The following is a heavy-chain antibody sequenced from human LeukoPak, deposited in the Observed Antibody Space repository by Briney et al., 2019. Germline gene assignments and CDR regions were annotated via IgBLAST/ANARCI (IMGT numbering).Heavy chain of an antibody. CDR2: IKQDGGEK. D-gene: IGHD3-3*01. CDR3: ARVSAEWLLFY. Sequence: GGSLRLSCAASGFTFNKYWLTWVRQAPGKGLEWVANIKQDGGEKYYLDSVKGRFTISRDNAKNSLYLQMNSLRAEDTAVYYCARVSAEWLLFYWGQGTLVTVSS. V-gene: IGHV3-7*01. CDR1: GFTFNKYW. J-gene: IGHJ4*02.